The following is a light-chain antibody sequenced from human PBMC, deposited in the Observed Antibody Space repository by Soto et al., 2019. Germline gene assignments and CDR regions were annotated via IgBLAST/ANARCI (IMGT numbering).Light chain of an antibody. CDR2: DTS. CDR3: QQYNNWPET. Sequence: EIVLTQSPGTLSLSPGETATPSCRASESLSQHSLAWYQQKPGQAPRLLIYDTSTRATGIPARFSGSWSWTEFTLTISSLQSEDFAVYYCQQYNNWPETFGQGTKVDIK. CDR1: ESLSQH. V-gene: IGKV3-15*01. J-gene: IGKJ1*01.